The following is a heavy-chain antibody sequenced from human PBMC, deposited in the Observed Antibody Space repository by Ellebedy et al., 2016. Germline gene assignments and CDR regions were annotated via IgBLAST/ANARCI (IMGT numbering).Heavy chain of an antibody. CDR2: ISGSGGST. CDR1: RFTFSDYA. J-gene: IGHJ4*02. Sequence: GGSLRLXXTASRFTFSDYAMNWVRQAPGKGLEWVSSISGSGGSTYYQDSVKGRFTISRDNSRNTLYLQVDGLSAEDTAVYYCAKSGGISEGRLFHFDYWGQGTLVTVSS. D-gene: IGHD2-21*01. V-gene: IGHV3-23*02. CDR3: AKSGGISEGRLFHFDY.